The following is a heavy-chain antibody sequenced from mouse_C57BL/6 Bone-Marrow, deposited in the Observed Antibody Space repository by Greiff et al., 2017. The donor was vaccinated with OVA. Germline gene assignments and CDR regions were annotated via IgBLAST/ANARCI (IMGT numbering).Heavy chain of an antibody. J-gene: IGHJ4*01. Sequence: QVQLQQPGAELVKPGASVKLSCKASGYTFTSYWMHWVKQRPGQGLEWIGMIHPNSGSTNYNEKFKSKATLTVDKSSSTAYMQLSSLKSEDSAVYYCARGGIYYGNYDFFYAMDYWGQGTSVTVSS. D-gene: IGHD2-1*01. CDR1: GYTFTSYW. CDR2: IHPNSGST. CDR3: ARGGIYYGNYDFFYAMDY. V-gene: IGHV1-64*01.